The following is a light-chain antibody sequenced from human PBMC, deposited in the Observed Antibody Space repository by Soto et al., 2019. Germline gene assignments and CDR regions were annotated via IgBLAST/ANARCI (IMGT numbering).Light chain of an antibody. CDR2: GAS. J-gene: IGKJ4*01. V-gene: IGKV3-20*01. CDR3: QQYGSSPNT. CDR1: QSVSSSY. Sequence: EIVLTQSPGTLSLSPGERATLSCRASQSVSSSYLAWYQQKPGQAPRLLIYGASSRATGIPDRFSGSGSGTDFTLTISRLEPEDFAVYYCQQYGSSPNTFGGGTKVEFK.